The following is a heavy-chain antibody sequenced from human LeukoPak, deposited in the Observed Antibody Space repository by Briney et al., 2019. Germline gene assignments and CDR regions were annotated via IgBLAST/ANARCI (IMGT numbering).Heavy chain of an antibody. CDR3: AKGPKNLLSLGGGVDY. V-gene: IGHV1-24*01. Sequence: ASVKVSCKVSVYTLTELSMHWVRQAPGKGLERMGGFDTEDGGTIYAQKFQGRVTMTEDTSTDTAYMELSSLRSEDTAVYYCAKGPKNLLSLGGGVDYWGQGTLVTVSS. D-gene: IGHD3-10*02. CDR1: VYTLTELS. J-gene: IGHJ4*02. CDR2: FDTEDGGT.